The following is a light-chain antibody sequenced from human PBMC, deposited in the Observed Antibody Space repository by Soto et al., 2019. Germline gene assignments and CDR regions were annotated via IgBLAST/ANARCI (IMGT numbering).Light chain of an antibody. V-gene: IGKV3-20*01. Sequence: EIVLTQSPGTLSLSPGERATLYCRASQSVSSSYLAWYQQRAGQAPRLLIYDASSRATGIPDRFSGSGSGTDFTLTISKLEPEDFAVYYCQQYGSSPFTFGPGTKVDIK. CDR3: QQYGSSPFT. CDR1: QSVSSSY. J-gene: IGKJ3*01. CDR2: DAS.